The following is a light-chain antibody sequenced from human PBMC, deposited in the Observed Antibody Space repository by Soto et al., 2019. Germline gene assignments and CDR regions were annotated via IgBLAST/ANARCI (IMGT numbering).Light chain of an antibody. J-gene: IGKJ1*01. CDR1: QSLLHSNGKNY. CDR3: MQALETPRT. Sequence: DIVMTQSPLSLPVTPGEPASISCRSSQSLLHSNGKNYLDWYLQKPGQSPQLLIYLGSDRASGVPASFSGSGSGQDFTLKISRVEAEDVGIYYCMQALETPRTFGQGTRVEI. CDR2: LGS. V-gene: IGKV2-28*01.